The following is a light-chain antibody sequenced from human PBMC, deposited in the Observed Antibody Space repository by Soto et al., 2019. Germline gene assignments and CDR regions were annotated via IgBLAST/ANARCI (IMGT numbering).Light chain of an antibody. Sequence: DIQMSQSPSSLSASVRDRVTITCRASQTISRYLNWYQQKPGKAPNLLIVAASSLQSGVPSRFSGSGSGTDFTPTISSRQVDDFANYYCQQSYSTPYTFGQGTKLEIK. V-gene: IGKV1-39*01. CDR2: AAS. CDR1: QTISRY. J-gene: IGKJ2*01. CDR3: QQSYSTPYT.